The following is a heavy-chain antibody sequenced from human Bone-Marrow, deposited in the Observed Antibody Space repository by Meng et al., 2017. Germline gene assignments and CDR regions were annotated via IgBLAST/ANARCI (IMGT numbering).Heavy chain of an antibody. Sequence: GESLKISCSTSGFTIGSNYMSWVRQAPGKGLEWVSSISSSSTIYYADSVKGRFTISRDNAKNSLYLQMNSLRAEDTAVYYCARDQQDSYGAPFDYWGQGTLVTVSS. CDR3: ARDQQDSYGAPFDY. CDR1: GFTIGSNY. V-gene: IGHV3-69-1*01. J-gene: IGHJ4*02. D-gene: IGHD5-18*01. CDR2: ISSSSTI.